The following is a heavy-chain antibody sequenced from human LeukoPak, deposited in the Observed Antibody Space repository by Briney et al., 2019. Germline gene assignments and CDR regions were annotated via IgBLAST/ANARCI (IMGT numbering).Heavy chain of an antibody. CDR3: AKSYGPRTLYYFDY. Sequence: GESLRLSCAASGFTFSSYAMSRVRQAPGKGLERVSAISGSGGSTYYADSVKGRFTISRDNSKNTLYLQMNSLRAKDTAVYYCAKSYGPRTLYYFDYWGQGTLVTVSS. J-gene: IGHJ4*02. D-gene: IGHD4-17*01. V-gene: IGHV3-23*01. CDR1: GFTFSSYA. CDR2: ISGSGGST.